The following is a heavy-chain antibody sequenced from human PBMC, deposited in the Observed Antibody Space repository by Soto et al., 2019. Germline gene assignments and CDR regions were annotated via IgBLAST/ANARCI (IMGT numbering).Heavy chain of an antibody. CDR2: ISWNSGSI. V-gene: IGHV3-9*01. CDR3: AKGGSNWNSYLHY. CDR1: GFTFDDYA. D-gene: IGHD1-7*01. J-gene: IGHJ4*02. Sequence: EVQLVESGGGLVQPGRSLRLSCAASGFTFDDYAMHWVRQAPGKGLEWVSGISWNSGSIGYADSVKGRFTISRDNAKNSLYLQMNSLRAEDTALYYCAKGGSNWNSYLHYWGQGTLVTVSS.